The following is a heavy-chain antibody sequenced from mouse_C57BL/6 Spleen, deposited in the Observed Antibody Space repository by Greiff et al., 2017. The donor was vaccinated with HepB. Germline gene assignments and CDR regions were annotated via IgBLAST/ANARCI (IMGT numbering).Heavy chain of an antibody. CDR3: ARVDYGNLAWFAY. Sequence: QVQLQQSGPELVKPGASVKLSCKASGYTFTSYDINWVKQRPGQGLEWIGWIYPRDGSTKYNEKFKGKATLTVDTSSSTAYMELHSLTSEDSAVYVCARVDYGNLAWFAYWGQGTLVTVSA. CDR1: GYTFTSYD. V-gene: IGHV1-85*01. CDR2: IYPRDGST. D-gene: IGHD2-1*01. J-gene: IGHJ3*01.